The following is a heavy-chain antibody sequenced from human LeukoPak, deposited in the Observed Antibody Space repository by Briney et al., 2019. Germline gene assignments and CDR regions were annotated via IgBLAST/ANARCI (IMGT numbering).Heavy chain of an antibody. CDR2: IYPGDSDT. CDR3: ARLVVVPAAMDY. V-gene: IGHV5-51*01. D-gene: IGHD2-2*01. CDR1: GYSFSGYW. J-gene: IGHJ4*02. Sequence: GESLKISCKGSGYSFSGYWIGWVRQMPGKGLEWMGIIYPGDSDTRYSPSFQGQVTISAEKSITTAFLQWSSLKASDTAMYYCARLVVVPAAMDYWGQGTLVTVSS.